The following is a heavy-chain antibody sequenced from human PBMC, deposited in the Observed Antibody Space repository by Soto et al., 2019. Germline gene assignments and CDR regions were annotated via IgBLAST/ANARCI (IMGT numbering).Heavy chain of an antibody. Sequence: SETLSLTCTVSGGSISSYYWIWIRQPPGKGLEWIGYIYYSGSTNYNPSLKSRVTISVDTSKNQFSLKLSSVTAADTAVYYCARAGDIMGWVPGYYYYYMDVWGKGTRVTVSS. CDR3: ARAGDIMGWVPGYYYYYMDV. CDR1: GGSISSYY. J-gene: IGHJ6*03. CDR2: IYYSGST. V-gene: IGHV4-59*08. D-gene: IGHD2-15*01.